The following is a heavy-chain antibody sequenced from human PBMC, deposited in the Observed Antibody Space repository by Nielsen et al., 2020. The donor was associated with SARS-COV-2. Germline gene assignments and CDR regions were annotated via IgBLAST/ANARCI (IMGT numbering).Heavy chain of an antibody. V-gene: IGHV3-13*04. D-gene: IGHD1-20*01. J-gene: IGHJ5*02. CDR2: IGTAGDT. CDR1: GFTFSSYD. Sequence: GESQKISCAASGFTFSSYDMHWVRQATGKGLEWVSAIGTAGDTYYPGSVKGRFTISRENAKNSLYLQMNSLRAGDTAVYYCARGSITGGFDPWGQGTLVTVSS. CDR3: ARGSITGGFDP.